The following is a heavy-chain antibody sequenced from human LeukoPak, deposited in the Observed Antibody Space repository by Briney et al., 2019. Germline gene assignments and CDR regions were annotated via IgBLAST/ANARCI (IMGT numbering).Heavy chain of an antibody. V-gene: IGHV3-23*01. J-gene: IGHJ4*02. CDR1: GFTFSSYA. D-gene: IGHD3-9*01. CDR2: ISGSGGST. CDR3: AKEEYFDWLTGY. Sequence: GGSLRLXCAASGFTFSSYAMSWVRQAPGKGLEWVSAISGSGGSTYYADSVKGRFSISRDNSKNTLYLQMNSLRAEDTAVYYCAKEEYFDWLTGYWGQGTLVTVSS.